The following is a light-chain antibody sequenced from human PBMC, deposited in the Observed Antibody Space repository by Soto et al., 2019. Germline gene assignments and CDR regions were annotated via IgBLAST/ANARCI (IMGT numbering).Light chain of an antibody. Sequence: EIILTQSPGTLSVSPGERATLSCRGSQSVSSNLAWYQQRPGQAPRLLIYGASTRASGVPDRFSGSGSGTEFILTISSLQSEDSAVYYCQQYDVWPALTFGGGTKVDIK. J-gene: IGKJ4*01. CDR3: QQYDVWPALT. V-gene: IGKV3-15*01. CDR1: QSVSSN. CDR2: GAS.